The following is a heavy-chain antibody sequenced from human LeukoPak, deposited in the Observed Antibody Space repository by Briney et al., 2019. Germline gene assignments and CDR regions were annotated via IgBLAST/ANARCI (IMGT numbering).Heavy chain of an antibody. V-gene: IGHV1-58*01. CDR1: GFTFTSSA. D-gene: IGHD3-3*01. J-gene: IGHJ4*02. Sequence: SVKVSCKASGFTFTSSAVQWVRQARGQRLEWIGWIVVGSGNTNYAQKFQERVTITRDMSTSTAYMELSSLRSEDTAVYYCAAERRAIFGGTAFGWGQGTLVTVSS. CDR2: IVVGSGNT. CDR3: AAERRAIFGGTAFG.